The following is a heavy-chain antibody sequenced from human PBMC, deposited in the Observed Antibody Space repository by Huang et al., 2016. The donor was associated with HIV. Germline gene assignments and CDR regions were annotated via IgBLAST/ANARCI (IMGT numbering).Heavy chain of an antibody. Sequence: QVQLQQWGAELLKPSETLSLTCAVSGGSFNGHCWTWIRQPPGRGLEWIGEISDSGSTTYNPALKSRVTISGDTSQSQFSLKLNSVTAAETAIYYCARMFKYDSGGYWGNDAFDIWGQGTMVTVSS. CDR2: ISDSGST. V-gene: IGHV4-34*02. D-gene: IGHD3-22*01. CDR3: ARMFKYDSGGYWGNDAFDI. J-gene: IGHJ3*02. CDR1: GGSFNGHC.